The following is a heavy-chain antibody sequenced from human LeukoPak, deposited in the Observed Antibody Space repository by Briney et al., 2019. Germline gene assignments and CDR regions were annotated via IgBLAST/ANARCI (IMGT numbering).Heavy chain of an antibody. D-gene: IGHD3-22*01. CDR1: GYTFTSYG. V-gene: IGHV1-18*01. J-gene: IGHJ4*02. CDR2: ISAYNGNT. Sequence: ASVKVSCKASGYTFTSYGISWVRQAPGQGLEWMGWISAYNGNTNYAQKLQGRVTITTDESTSTAYMELSSLRSEDTAVYYCASSSGYYNADDYWGQGTLVTVSS. CDR3: ASSSGYYNADDY.